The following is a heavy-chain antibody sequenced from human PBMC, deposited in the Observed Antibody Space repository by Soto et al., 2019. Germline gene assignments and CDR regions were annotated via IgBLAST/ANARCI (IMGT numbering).Heavy chain of an antibody. J-gene: IGHJ6*02. Sequence: QPGGPLSLSCTAPRITFGGYRINLGRQESGKGLVWVSDINVDGTETWYADSVKGRFTISRDNDKKTLYLHMTGLRVDDTGVYYCARDKEVLLTNYGMAVWGQGTTVTVSS. V-gene: IGHV3-74*01. CDR1: RITFGGYR. CDR2: INVDGTET. CDR3: ARDKEVLLTNYGMAV.